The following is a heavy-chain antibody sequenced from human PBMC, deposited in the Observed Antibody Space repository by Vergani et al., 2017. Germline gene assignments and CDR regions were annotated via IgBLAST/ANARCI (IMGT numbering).Heavy chain of an antibody. V-gene: IGHV3-48*03. CDR1: GGTFSSYA. D-gene: IGHD1-1*01. CDR3: ARALDGFDP. CDR2: ISSSGSTI. Sequence: VQLVQSGAEVKKPGSSVKVSCKASGGTFSSYAISWVRQAPGKGLEWVSYISSSGSTIYYADSVKGRFTISRDNAKNSLYLQMNSLRAEDTAVYYCARALDGFDPWGQGTLVTVSS. J-gene: IGHJ5*02.